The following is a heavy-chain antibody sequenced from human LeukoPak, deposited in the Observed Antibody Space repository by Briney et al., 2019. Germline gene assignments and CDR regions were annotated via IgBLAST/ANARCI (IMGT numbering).Heavy chain of an antibody. J-gene: IGHJ3*02. V-gene: IGHV1-2*06. Sequence: EASVKVSYKASGYTFTGYYMHWVRQAPGQGLEWMGRINPSSGGTNYAQKFQGRVTMTRDTSISTAYMELSRLRSDDTAVYYCARVRRGWELTNDAFDIWGQGTMVTVSS. D-gene: IGHD1-26*01. CDR1: GYTFTGYY. CDR2: INPSSGGT. CDR3: ARVRRGWELTNDAFDI.